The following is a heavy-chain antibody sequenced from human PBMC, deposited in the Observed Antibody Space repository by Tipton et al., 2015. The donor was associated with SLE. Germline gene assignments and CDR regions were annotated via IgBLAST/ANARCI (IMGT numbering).Heavy chain of an antibody. CDR2: INHSGST. CDR3: ARDLSRGSFDY. D-gene: IGHD1-26*01. CDR1: GGSFSGYY. J-gene: IGHJ4*02. Sequence: TLSLTCAVYGGSFSGYYWSWIRQPPGKGLEWIGEINHSGSTNYNPSLKSRVTISVDTSKNQFSLKLSSVTDADTAVYYCARDLSRGSFDYWGQGALVTVSS. V-gene: IGHV4-34*01.